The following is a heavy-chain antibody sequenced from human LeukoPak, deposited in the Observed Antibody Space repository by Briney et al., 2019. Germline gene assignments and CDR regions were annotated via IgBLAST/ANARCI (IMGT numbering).Heavy chain of an antibody. D-gene: IGHD2-15*01. CDR1: GFTFTTYW. Sequence: GGSLRLSCAASGFTFTTYWMSWVRQAPGKGLEWVANIKQDGTEKYYVDSVKGRFTISRDNAKNSLYLQMNSLRAEDTAVYYCARARYCSGGSCSYFDYWGQGTLVTVSS. J-gene: IGHJ4*02. V-gene: IGHV3-7*01. CDR2: IKQDGTEK. CDR3: ARARYCSGGSCSYFDY.